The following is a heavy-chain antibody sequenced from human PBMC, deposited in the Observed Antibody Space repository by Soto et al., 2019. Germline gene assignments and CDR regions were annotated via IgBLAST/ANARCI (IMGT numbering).Heavy chain of an antibody. J-gene: IGHJ4*02. CDR1: GYTFTSYY. D-gene: IGHD6-19*01. Sequence: GASVKVSCKASGYTFTSYYMHWVRQAPGQGLEWMGIINPSGGSTSYAQKFQGRVTMTRDTSTSTVYMELSSLRSEDTAVYYCHAFSVVAGTTHNFGYWGQGTLVTVSS. V-gene: IGHV1-46*01. CDR2: INPSGGST. CDR3: HAFSVVAGTTHNFGY.